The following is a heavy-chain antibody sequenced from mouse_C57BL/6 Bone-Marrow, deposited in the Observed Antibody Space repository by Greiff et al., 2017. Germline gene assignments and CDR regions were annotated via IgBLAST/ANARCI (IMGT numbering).Heavy chain of an antibody. CDR1: GFTFSSYA. J-gene: IGHJ3*01. D-gene: IGHD2-3*01. CDR2: ISSGGDYI. Sequence: DVMLVESGEGLVKPGGSLKLSCAASGFTFSSYAMSWVRQTPEKRLEWVAYISSGGDYIYYADTVKGRFTISRDNARNTLYLQMSSLKSEDTAMYYCTRDDGYSFAYWGQGTLVTVSA. CDR3: TRDDGYSFAY. V-gene: IGHV5-9-1*02.